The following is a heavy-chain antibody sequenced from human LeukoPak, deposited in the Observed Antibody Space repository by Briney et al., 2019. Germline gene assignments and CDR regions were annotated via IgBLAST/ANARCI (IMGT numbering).Heavy chain of an antibody. J-gene: IGHJ4*02. D-gene: IGHD6-13*01. V-gene: IGHV3-30*18. Sequence: GGSLRLSCAASGFTFSFSGMYWVRQAPGKGLEWLAFMSDDGSRKYYADSVKGRFTISRDNSKNTLFLQMNSLRTEDTAMYYCAKDRSTTWSFDYWGQGTLVTVSS. CDR3: AKDRSTTWSFDY. CDR1: GFTFSFSG. CDR2: MSDDGSRK.